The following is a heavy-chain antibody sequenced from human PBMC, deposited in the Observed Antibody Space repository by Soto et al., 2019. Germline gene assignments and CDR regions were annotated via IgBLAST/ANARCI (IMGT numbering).Heavy chain of an antibody. Sequence: EVQVLESGGGLVQPGGSLRLSCVASGFTFTTYAMTWVRQAPGKGLEWVSIISGSGGSTHYADSVKGRFNISRDNSKNTLYLQMNVLRAEDTAVYYCAKTGFGPYFSSTSCVHFDYWGQGTLVTVSS. CDR2: ISGSGGST. CDR1: GFTFTTYA. V-gene: IGHV3-23*01. D-gene: IGHD2-2*01. CDR3: AKTGFGPYFSSTSCVHFDY. J-gene: IGHJ4*02.